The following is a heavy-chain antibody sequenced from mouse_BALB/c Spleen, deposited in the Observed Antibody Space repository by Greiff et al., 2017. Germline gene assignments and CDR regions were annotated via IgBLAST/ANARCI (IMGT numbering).Heavy chain of an antibody. D-gene: IGHD2-4*01. Sequence: QVQLQQSGAELARPGASVKLSCKASGYTFTDYYINWVKQRTGQGLEWIGEIYPGSGNTYYNEKFKGKATLTADKSSSTAYMQLSSLTSEDSAVYFCARGITNYFDYWGQGTTLTVSS. CDR1: GYTFTDYY. J-gene: IGHJ2*01. V-gene: IGHV1-77*01. CDR2: IYPGSGNT. CDR3: ARGITNYFDY.